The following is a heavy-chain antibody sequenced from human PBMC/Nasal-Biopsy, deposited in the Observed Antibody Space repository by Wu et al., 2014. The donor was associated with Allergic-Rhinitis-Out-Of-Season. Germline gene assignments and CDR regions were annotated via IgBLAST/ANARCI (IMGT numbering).Heavy chain of an antibody. V-gene: IGHV4-30-2*01. Sequence: TLSLTCAVSGVSIRSGGYSWSWIRQTPGKGLEWIGYIYHTGITNYNPSLQSRVTISLDTSKNQFSLMLSSVTAADTAVYYCARPRYSGSYYANGFDSWGQGTLVTVSS. CDR2: IYHTGIT. CDR1: GVSIRSGGYS. J-gene: IGHJ4*02. CDR3: ARPRYSGSYYANGFDS. D-gene: IGHD1-26*01.